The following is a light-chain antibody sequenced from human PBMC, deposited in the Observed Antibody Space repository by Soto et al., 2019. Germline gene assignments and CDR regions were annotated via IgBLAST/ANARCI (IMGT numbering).Light chain of an antibody. V-gene: IGKV3-15*01. CDR2: GAS. CDR3: QQYNNGPPIT. CDR1: HSVNSH. Sequence: MTKYPATLSGSPGEMVTLSCRTSHSVNSHVAWYQQKPGQAPRLLLYGASTRATGIPVRFSGSGSGTAFTLTISSLQSEDFAVYYCQQYNNGPPITFGQGTRLEIK. J-gene: IGKJ5*01.